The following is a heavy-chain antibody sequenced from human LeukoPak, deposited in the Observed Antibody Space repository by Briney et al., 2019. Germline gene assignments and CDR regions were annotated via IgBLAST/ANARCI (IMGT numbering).Heavy chain of an antibody. CDR1: GGSFSGYY. J-gene: IGHJ6*02. V-gene: IGHV4-34*01. Sequence: PSETLSLTCAVYGGSFSGYYWSWIRQPPGKGLEWIGEINHSGSTNYNPSLKSRVTISVDTSKNQFSLKLSSVTAADTAVYYCARDAGGSSFIPMDVWGQGTTVTVSS. CDR3: ARDAGGSSFIPMDV. D-gene: IGHD2-15*01. CDR2: INHSGST.